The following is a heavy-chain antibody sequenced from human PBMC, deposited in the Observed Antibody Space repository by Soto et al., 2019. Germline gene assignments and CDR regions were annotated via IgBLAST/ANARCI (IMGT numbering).Heavy chain of an antibody. D-gene: IGHD2-2*01. V-gene: IGHV1-2*02. CDR1: GYTFTGYY. Sequence: ASVKVSFKASGYTFTGYYMHWVRQAPGQGLEWRGWINPNSGGTNYAQKFQGRVTMTRDTSISTAYMELSRLRSDDTAVYYCARDSSACSSTSCYYYYGMDVWGQGTTVTVSS. CDR3: ARDSSACSSTSCYYYYGMDV. J-gene: IGHJ6*02. CDR2: INPNSGGT.